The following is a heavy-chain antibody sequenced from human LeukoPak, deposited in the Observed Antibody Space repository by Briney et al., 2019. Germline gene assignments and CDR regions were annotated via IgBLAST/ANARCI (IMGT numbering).Heavy chain of an antibody. J-gene: IGHJ5*02. CDR1: GGTFSSYA. CDR3: ARGGISSLWFDP. V-gene: IGHV1-69*13. CDR2: IIPIFGTA. D-gene: IGHD2-2*01. Sequence: ASVNVSCKASGGTFSSYAISWVRQAPGQGLEWMGGIIPIFGTANYAQKFQGRVTITADESTSTAYMELSSLRSEDTAVYYCARGGISSLWFDPWGQGTLVTVSS.